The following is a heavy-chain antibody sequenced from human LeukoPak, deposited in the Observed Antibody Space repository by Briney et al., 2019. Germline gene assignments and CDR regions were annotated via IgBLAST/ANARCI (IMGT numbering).Heavy chain of an antibody. V-gene: IGHV1-2*02. CDR3: ARMAHGSYY. Sequence: ASVKVSCKASGYIFTSYSISWVRQAPGQGLEWMGWIDPNSGGTKYAQKFQGRVTMTRDTSINTAYMELSSLRSDDTAVFYCARMAHGSYYWGQGTLVTVSS. CDR1: GYIFTSYS. D-gene: IGHD1-26*01. J-gene: IGHJ4*02. CDR2: IDPNSGGT.